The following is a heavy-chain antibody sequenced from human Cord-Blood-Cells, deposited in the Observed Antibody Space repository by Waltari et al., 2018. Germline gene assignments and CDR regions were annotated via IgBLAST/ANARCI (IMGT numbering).Heavy chain of an antibody. Sequence: QVQLQESGPGLVKPSETLSLTCTVSGGSISSYYWSWIRQPPGKGLEWIGYIYYSGSTHSNPSLKSRVTISVDTSKNQFSLKLSSVTAADTAVYYCASSTPDCSSTSCYLHFDYWGQGTLVTVSS. CDR1: GGSISSYY. D-gene: IGHD2-2*01. J-gene: IGHJ4*02. CDR3: ASSTPDCSSTSCYLHFDY. V-gene: IGHV4-59*01. CDR2: IYYSGST.